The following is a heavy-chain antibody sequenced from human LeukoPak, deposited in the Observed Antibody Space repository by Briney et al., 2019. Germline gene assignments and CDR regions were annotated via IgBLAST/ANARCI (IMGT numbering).Heavy chain of an antibody. CDR3: ARNSVSGAFDI. CDR1: GFTFSSHA. D-gene: IGHD5/OR15-5a*01. J-gene: IGHJ3*02. Sequence: GGSLRLSCAASGFTFSSHAMHWVRQAPGKGLEWVAVISYDGSTQYSADSVKGRFTISRDNSKNTLYLQMNSLRAEDTAVYYCARNSVSGAFDIWGQGTMVTVSS. V-gene: IGHV3-30*04. CDR2: ISYDGSTQ.